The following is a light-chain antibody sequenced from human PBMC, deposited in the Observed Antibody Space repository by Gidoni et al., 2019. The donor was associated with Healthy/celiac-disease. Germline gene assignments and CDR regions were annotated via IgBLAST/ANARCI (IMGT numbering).Light chain of an antibody. CDR2: DAS. CDR1: QDISNY. J-gene: IGKJ4*01. CDR3: QQYDNLPLT. V-gene: IGKV1-33*01. Sequence: DIQMTQSPSSLSASVGDRVTITCQASQDISNYLNWYQQKPGKAPKLLIYDASNLEPGVPSRFSGSVSGTDFTFTISSLQPEDIATYYCQQYDNLPLTFGGGTKVEIK.